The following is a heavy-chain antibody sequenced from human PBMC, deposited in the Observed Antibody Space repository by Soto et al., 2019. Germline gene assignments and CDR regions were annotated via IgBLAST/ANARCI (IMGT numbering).Heavy chain of an antibody. D-gene: IGHD5-12*01. CDR2: INIDGSTT. CDR1: GSSLSNYW. CDR3: VRIRRGDGYTFGF. Sequence: EVQLVESGGVSVQPGGCLRLSCAASGSSLSNYWMHWVRQAPGKGLVWVSRINIDGSTTTYADSVKGRFTISRDNAKNTLYLQMNSLRDEDTAVYYCVRIRRGDGYTFGFWGQGTLVTVSS. V-gene: IGHV3-74*01. J-gene: IGHJ4*02.